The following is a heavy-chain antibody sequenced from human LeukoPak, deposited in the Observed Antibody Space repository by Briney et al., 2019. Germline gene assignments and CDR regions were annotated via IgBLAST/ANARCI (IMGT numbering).Heavy chain of an antibody. CDR3: AKAGLRRLDGYNYRNGYWFFDL. J-gene: IGHJ2*01. CDR2: ISDNGGIA. Sequence: PGGSLSLSCAGSGFTFEDYALHWVRQAPGKGLEWVTVISDNGGIAVYADSVKGRFTVSRDNDKDSLYLQMNRLGPDDTAVYYCAKAGLRRLDGYNYRNGYWFFDLWGRGTQVSVSS. V-gene: IGHV3-43*02. D-gene: IGHD5-24*01. CDR1: GFTFEDYA.